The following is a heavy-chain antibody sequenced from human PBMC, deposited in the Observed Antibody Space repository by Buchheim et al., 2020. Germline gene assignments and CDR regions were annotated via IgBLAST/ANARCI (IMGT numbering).Heavy chain of an antibody. CDR1: GFTSDDYA. J-gene: IGHJ4*02. D-gene: IGHD6-19*01. Sequence: EVQLVESGGGVVQPGGSLRLSCTASGFTSDDYAMHWVRQAPGKGLEWVSFISADGAWTKYADSVKGRFTISRDIRKNSLYLQMDSLRTEDTALYYCAKGIQWRPDYWGQGTL. V-gene: IGHV3-43*02. CDR3: AKGIQWRPDY. CDR2: ISADGAWT.